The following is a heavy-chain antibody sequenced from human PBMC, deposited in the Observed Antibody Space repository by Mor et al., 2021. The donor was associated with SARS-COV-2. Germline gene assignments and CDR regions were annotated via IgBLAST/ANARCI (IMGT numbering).Heavy chain of an antibody. D-gene: IGHD2-15*01. Sequence: VKGRFTISRDDSKNTLYLQMNSLKTEDTAVYYCTTDIVVVGAAEIDYWGQGTLVTVSS. J-gene: IGHJ4*02. V-gene: IGHV3-15*01. CDR3: TTDIVVVGAAEIDY.